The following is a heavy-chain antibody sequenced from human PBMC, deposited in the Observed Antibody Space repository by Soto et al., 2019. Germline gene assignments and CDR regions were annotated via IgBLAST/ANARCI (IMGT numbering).Heavy chain of an antibody. Sequence: QVQLQESGPGLVKPSQTLSLTCTVSGGSINSGDYYWSWIRQPPGKGLEWIAYIYYSGSTYYNPSLKRRGTISVDTSKNQFSLKLSSVTAADTAVYYCSRDRSAAAGYYYYGMDVWGQGTTVTVSS. J-gene: IGHJ6*02. CDR1: GGSINSGDYY. D-gene: IGHD6-13*01. CDR2: IYYSGST. V-gene: IGHV4-30-4*01. CDR3: SRDRSAAAGYYYYGMDV.